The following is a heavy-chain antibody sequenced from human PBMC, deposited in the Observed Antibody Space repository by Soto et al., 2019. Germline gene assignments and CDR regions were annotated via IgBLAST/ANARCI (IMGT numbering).Heavy chain of an antibody. CDR2: MNPNSGNT. Sequence: ASVKVSCKASGYTFTSYDINWVRQATGQGLEWMGWMNPNSGNTGYAQKFQGRVTMTRNTSISTAYMELSSLRSEDTAPYYCARVEDSYYYHSPFDPSDQGTLVTVST. V-gene: IGHV1-8*01. CDR3: ARVEDSYYYHSPFDP. D-gene: IGHD3-22*01. CDR1: GYTFTSYD. J-gene: IGHJ5*02.